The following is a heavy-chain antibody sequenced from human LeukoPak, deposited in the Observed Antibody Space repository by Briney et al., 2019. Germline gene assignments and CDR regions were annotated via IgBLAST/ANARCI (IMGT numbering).Heavy chain of an antibody. J-gene: IGHJ3*02. CDR2: IVVGSGNT. D-gene: IGHD6-19*01. CDR1: GFTFTSSA. Sequence: SVNVSCKASGFTFTSSAMQWVRQARGQRLEGIGWIVVGSGNTNYAQKFQERVTITRDMSTRTAYMELSSLRSEDTAVYYCAAFYSAVAGANAFDIWGQGTMVTVSS. V-gene: IGHV1-58*02. CDR3: AAFYSAVAGANAFDI.